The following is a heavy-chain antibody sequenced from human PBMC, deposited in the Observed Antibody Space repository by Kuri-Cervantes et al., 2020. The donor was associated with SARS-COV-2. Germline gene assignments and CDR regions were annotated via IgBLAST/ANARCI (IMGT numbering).Heavy chain of an antibody. J-gene: IGHJ6*02. D-gene: IGHD3-22*01. CDR2: IIPILGPA. V-gene: IGHV1-69*10. CDR3: ARGGVATPYYAMDV. CDR1: GGTFRNYG. Sequence: SVKVSFKACGGTFRNYGFSWVRQAPGQRLEWMGGIIPILGPANYAPRFQGRATITADQSTNIAYVELNSLTSEDTAVYYCARGGVATPYYAMDVWGQGTTVTVSS.